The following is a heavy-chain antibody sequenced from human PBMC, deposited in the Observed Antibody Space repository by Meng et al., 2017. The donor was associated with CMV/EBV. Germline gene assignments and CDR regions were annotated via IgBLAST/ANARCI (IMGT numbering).Heavy chain of an antibody. V-gene: IGHV1-2*02. D-gene: IGHD3-3*01. CDR2: INPNSGGT. CDR1: GYTFTGYY. CDR3: ARDGVVFGVVTLFDY. Sequence: ASVKVSCKASGYTFTGYYMHWVRQAPGQGLEWMGWINPNSGGTNYAQKFQGRVTMTRDTSISTACMELSRLRSDDTAVYYCARDGVVFGVVTLFDYWGQGTLVTVSS. J-gene: IGHJ4*02.